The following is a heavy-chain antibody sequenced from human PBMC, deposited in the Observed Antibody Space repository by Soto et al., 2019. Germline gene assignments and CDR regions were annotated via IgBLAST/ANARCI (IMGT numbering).Heavy chain of an antibody. J-gene: IGHJ6*02. CDR3: AGDTYLENTGPTSYYYYGIDV. D-gene: IGHD2-8*02. V-gene: IGHV3-30-3*01. Sequence: QVQLVESGGGVVQPGRSLRLSCAASGFTFTDYGMHWVRQAPGKGLEWISVISYDGGRQYYADSVKGRFTISRDNSKTTVSLQMHSLSVEDTPVYYCAGDTYLENTGPTSYYYYGIDVWGQGTAVTVSS. CDR1: GFTFTDYG. CDR2: ISYDGGRQ.